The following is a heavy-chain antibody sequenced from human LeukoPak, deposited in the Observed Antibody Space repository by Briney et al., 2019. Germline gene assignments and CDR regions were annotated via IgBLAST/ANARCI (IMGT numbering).Heavy chain of an antibody. J-gene: IGHJ4*02. CDR1: GFTFSSYS. CDR3: AREFDLWSGYYRK. Sequence: GGSLRLSCAASGFTFSSYSMNWVRQAPGKGLEWVSYISSSSSTIYYADSVKGRFTISRDNAKNSLYLQMNSLRAEDTAVYYCAREFDLWSGYYRKWGQGTLVTVSS. V-gene: IGHV3-48*01. CDR2: ISSSSSTI. D-gene: IGHD3-3*01.